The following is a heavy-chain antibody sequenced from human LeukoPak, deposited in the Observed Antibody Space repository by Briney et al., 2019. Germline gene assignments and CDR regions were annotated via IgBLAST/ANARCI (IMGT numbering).Heavy chain of an antibody. CDR1: GGSISSSSYY. Sequence: SETLSLTCTVSGGSISSSSYYWGWIRQPPGKGLVWIGSIYYSGSNYYNPSLKSRVTISVDTSKNQFSLKLSSVTAADTALYYCARRVCYYESSGYHYYFDYWGQGTLVTVSS. D-gene: IGHD3-22*01. V-gene: IGHV4-39*01. CDR2: IYYSGSN. CDR3: ARRVCYYESSGYHYYFDY. J-gene: IGHJ4*02.